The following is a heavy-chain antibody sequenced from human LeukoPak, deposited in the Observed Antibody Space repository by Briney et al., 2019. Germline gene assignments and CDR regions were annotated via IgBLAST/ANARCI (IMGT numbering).Heavy chain of an antibody. V-gene: IGHV3-30-3*01. D-gene: IGHD7-27*01. J-gene: IGHJ3*02. CDR2: ISHDGSNK. Sequence: PGGSLRLSCAASGFTFNNHAMHWVRQAPGKGLEWIAFISHDGSNKYYADSVKGRFTISRDNSKNTLYLQMNSLRAEDTAVYYCARDQFGTGDRRDAFDIWGQGTMVTVSS. CDR1: GFTFNNHA. CDR3: ARDQFGTGDRRDAFDI.